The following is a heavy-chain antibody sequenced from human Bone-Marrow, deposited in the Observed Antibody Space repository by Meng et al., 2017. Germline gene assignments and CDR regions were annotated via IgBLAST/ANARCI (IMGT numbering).Heavy chain of an antibody. CDR3: ARDPTRRFDH. Sequence: GESLKISCAASGFTFYEYWMTWVRQAPGKGLEWVANIKADGTETFYADAVKDRFTIYRDNAKKSVYLQMHNLRVDDTAVYYRARDPTRRFDHWGQGTLVTVSS. V-gene: IGHV3-7*01. J-gene: IGHJ4*02. CDR2: IKADGTET. CDR1: GFTFYEYW.